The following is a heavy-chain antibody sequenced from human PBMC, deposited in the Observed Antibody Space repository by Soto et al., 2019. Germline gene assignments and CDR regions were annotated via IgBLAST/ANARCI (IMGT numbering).Heavy chain of an antibody. J-gene: IGHJ5*02. CDR3: AADHGLHLGELSLPNWFDP. CDR2: IVVGSGNT. D-gene: IGHD3-16*02. Sequence: GASVKVSCKASGFTFTSSAMQWVRQARGQRLEWIGWIVVGSGNTNYAQKFQERVTITRDMSTSTAYMELSSLRSEDTAVYYCAADHGLHLGELSLPNWFDPWGQGTLVTVSS. CDR1: GFTFTSSA. V-gene: IGHV1-58*02.